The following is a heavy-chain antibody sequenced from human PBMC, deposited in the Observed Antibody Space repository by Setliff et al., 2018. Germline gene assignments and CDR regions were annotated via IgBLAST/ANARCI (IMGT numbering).Heavy chain of an antibody. D-gene: IGHD2-15*01. Sequence: KPSETLSLTCAVSGYSISSGYCWGWIRQPPGKGLEWIGSICHSGSTHYNPSLKSRVTISVDTSKNEFSLKVSSVTAADTAVYYCARDLRYCSGGTCYSAFDFWGQGTMVTVSS. CDR2: ICHSGST. V-gene: IGHV4-38-2*02. J-gene: IGHJ4*03. CDR1: GYSISSGYC. CDR3: ARDLRYCSGGTCYSAFDF.